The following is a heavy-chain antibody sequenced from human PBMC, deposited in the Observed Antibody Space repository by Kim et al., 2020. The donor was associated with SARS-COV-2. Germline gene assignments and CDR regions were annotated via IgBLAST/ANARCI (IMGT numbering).Heavy chain of an antibody. D-gene: IGHD3-9*01. J-gene: IGHJ5*02. CDR1: GYTFTSYY. Sequence: ASVKVSCKASGYTFTSYYMHWVRQAPGQGLEWMGIINPSGGSTSYAQKFQGRVTMTRDTSTSTVYMELSSLRSEDTAVYYCARARDYDILTGHNWFDPWGQGTLVTVSS. CDR3: ARARDYDILTGHNWFDP. V-gene: IGHV1-46*01. CDR2: INPSGGST.